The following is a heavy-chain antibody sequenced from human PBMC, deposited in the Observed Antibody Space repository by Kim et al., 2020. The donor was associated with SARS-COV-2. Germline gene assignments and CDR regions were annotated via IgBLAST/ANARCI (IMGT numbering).Heavy chain of an antibody. CDR2: FDPEDGET. Sequence: ASVKVSCKVSGYTLIELSMHWVRQAPGKGLEWMGGFDPEDGETIYAQKFQGRVTMTEDTSTDTAYMELSSLRSEDTAVYYCATAPSLVTSNWFDPCGQGTLVTVSS. CDR1: GYTLIELS. CDR3: ATAPSLVTSNWFDP. D-gene: IGHD3-9*01. J-gene: IGHJ5*02. V-gene: IGHV1-24*01.